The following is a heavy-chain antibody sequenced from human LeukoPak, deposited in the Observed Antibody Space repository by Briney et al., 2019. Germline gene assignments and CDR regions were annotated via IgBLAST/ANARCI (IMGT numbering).Heavy chain of an antibody. Sequence: PSETLSLTCTVSGGSISSSSYYWGWIRQPPGKGLEWIGSIYYTGSTYYNPSLKSRVTISVDTSKTQFSLKLSSVTAADTAVYYCARGWVSSLSYYYMDVWGKGTTVTVSS. CDR1: GGSISSSSYY. J-gene: IGHJ6*03. V-gene: IGHV4-39*07. CDR2: IYYTGST. D-gene: IGHD6-13*01. CDR3: ARGWVSSLSYYYMDV.